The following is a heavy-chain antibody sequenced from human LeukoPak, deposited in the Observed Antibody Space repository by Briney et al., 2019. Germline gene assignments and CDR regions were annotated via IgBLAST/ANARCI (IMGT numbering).Heavy chain of an antibody. CDR1: GGSISSGDYY. CDR3: ARENYDILTGYSKNYYYYGMDV. D-gene: IGHD3-9*01. CDR2: IYYSGST. J-gene: IGHJ6*02. Sequence: SETLSLTCTVSGGSISSGDYYWSWIRQPPGKGLEWIGYIYYSGSTYYNPSLKSRVTISVDMSKNQFSLKLSSVTAADTAVYYCARENYDILTGYSKNYYYYGMDVWGQGTTVTVSS. V-gene: IGHV4-30-4*01.